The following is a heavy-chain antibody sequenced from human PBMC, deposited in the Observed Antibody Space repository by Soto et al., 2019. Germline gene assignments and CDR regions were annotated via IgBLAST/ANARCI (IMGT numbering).Heavy chain of an antibody. V-gene: IGHV1-69*13. D-gene: IGHD2-15*01. J-gene: IGHJ6*02. CDR3: ARLPLICSGGSCYPNYGMDV. CDR2: IIPIFGTA. CDR1: GGTFSSYA. Sequence: SVKVSCKASGGTFSSYAISWVRQAPGQGLEWMGGIIPIFGTANYAQKFQGRVTITADESTSTAYMELSSLRSEDTAVYYCARLPLICSGGSCYPNYGMDVWGQGTTVTVSS.